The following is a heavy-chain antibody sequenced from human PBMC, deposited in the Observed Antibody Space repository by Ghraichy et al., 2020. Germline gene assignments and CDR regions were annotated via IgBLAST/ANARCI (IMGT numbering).Heavy chain of an antibody. CDR2: INHSGRA. Sequence: SETLSLTCAVYGGSFSAYSWSWIRQPPEKGLEWIGEINHSGRAKHIPSLKSRVTISVDKSKNQVSLKLSSVTAADTGMYYCARAVTTGDSSFYYGMDVWGQGTTVTVSS. V-gene: IGHV4-34*01. CDR3: ARAVTTGDSSFYYGMDV. J-gene: IGHJ6*02. CDR1: GGSFSAYS. D-gene: IGHD7-27*01.